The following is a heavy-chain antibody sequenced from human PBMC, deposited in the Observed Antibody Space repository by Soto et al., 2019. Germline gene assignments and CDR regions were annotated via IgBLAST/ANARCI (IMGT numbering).Heavy chain of an antibody. CDR1: GYTFTSYG. CDR2: ISAYNGNT. Sequence: GASVKVSCKASGYTFTSYGISWVRQAPGQGLEWMGWISAYNGNTNYAQKLQGRVTMTTDTSTSTAYMELRSLRSDATAVYYCAGYSSSSGFYYGMDVWGQGTTVTVSS. CDR3: AGYSSSSGFYYGMDV. V-gene: IGHV1-18*01. D-gene: IGHD6-6*01. J-gene: IGHJ6*02.